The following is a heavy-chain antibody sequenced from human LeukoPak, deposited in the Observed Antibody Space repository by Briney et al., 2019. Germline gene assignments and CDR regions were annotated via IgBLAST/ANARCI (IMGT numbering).Heavy chain of an antibody. J-gene: IGHJ4*02. V-gene: IGHV3-64D*06. CDR1: GFTFSYYA. CDR3: VKGDYSGYTFPAFDY. CDR2: ITSSGGST. Sequence: PGGSLRLSCSASGFTFSYYAMHWVRQAPGKGPEYVSGITSSGGSTYYTDSVKGRFTISRDNSNNTLYLQMSSLRAEDTAVYYCVKGDYSGYTFPAFDYWGQGTLVSVSS. D-gene: IGHD5-12*01.